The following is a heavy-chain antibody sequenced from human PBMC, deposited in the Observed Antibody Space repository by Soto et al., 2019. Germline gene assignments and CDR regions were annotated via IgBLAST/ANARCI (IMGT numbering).Heavy chain of an antibody. CDR3: ARLRWQCADY. J-gene: IGHJ4*02. Sequence: SETLSLTCTVSGGSISSSSYYWGWSRQPPGKGLEWIGSIYYSGSTYYNPSLKSRVTISVDTSKNQFSLKLSSVTAADTAVYYCARLRWQCADYWGQGTLVTVSS. CDR2: IYYSGST. V-gene: IGHV4-39*01. D-gene: IGHD6-19*01. CDR1: GGSISSSSYY.